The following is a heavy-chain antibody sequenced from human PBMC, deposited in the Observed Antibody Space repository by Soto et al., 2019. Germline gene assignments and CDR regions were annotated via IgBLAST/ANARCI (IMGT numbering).Heavy chain of an antibody. D-gene: IGHD3-22*01. V-gene: IGHV1-18*01. J-gene: IGHJ6*02. Sequence: AASVKVSCKASGYTFTSYGISWGRQAPGQGLEWMGWISAYNGNTNYAQKLQGRVTMTTDTYTSKAYMELRSLRSDDTAVYYSARVDSGGGIVVVMDYYYYGMDVWG. CDR3: ARVDSGGGIVVVMDYYYYGMDV. CDR1: GYTFTSYG. CDR2: ISAYNGNT.